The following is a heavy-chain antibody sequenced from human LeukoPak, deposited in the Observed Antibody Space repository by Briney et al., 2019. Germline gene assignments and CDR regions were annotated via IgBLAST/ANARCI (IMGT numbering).Heavy chain of an antibody. D-gene: IGHD1-26*01. Sequence: RNDGSNEYYAYSVKGRFTISRDNSKNTLYVQMNSLRVEDTAVYYCAKDRRGGSYYAATLDIWGQGTMVTVSS. V-gene: IGHV3-30*02. J-gene: IGHJ3*02. CDR2: RNDGSNE. CDR3: AKDRRGGSYYAATLDI.